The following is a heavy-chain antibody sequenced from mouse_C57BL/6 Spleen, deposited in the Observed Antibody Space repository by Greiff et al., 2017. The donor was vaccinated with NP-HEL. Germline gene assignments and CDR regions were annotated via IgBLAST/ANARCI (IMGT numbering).Heavy chain of an antibody. CDR3: AREGPLHYFDY. CDR2: ISYDGSN. Sequence: ESGPGLVKPSQSLSLTCSVTGYSITSGYYWNWIRQFPGNKLEWMGYISYDGSNNYNPSLKNRISITRDTSKNQFFLKLNSVTTEDTATYYCAREGPLHYFDYWGQGTTLTVSS. J-gene: IGHJ2*01. CDR1: GYSITSGYY. V-gene: IGHV3-6*01.